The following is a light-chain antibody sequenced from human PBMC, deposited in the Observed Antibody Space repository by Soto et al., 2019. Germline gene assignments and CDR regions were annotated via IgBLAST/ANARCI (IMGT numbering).Light chain of an antibody. V-gene: IGKV3-15*01. CDR3: QQYGSSSPWT. CDR1: QSVSSN. CDR2: GAS. J-gene: IGKJ1*01. Sequence: EIVMTQSPATLSVSPGERATLSCRASQSVSSNLAWYQQKPGQAPRLLIYGASTRATGIPARFSGSGSGTEFTLTISRLEPEDFAVYYCQQYGSSSPWTFGQGTKVEIK.